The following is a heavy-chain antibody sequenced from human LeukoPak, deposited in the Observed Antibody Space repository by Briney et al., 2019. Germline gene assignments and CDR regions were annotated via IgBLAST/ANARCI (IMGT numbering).Heavy chain of an antibody. J-gene: IGHJ4*02. CDR3: ALLAVASDFDY. CDR1: RFPFSVYE. Sequence: GGSLRLSCAVSRFPFSVYEMNWVPEAPGKGLEWVSNIDSSGKTKYYADSVKGRFSISRDNAKSSLYLQLNSLRVEDTAVYYCALLAVASDFDYWGQGALVTVSS. CDR2: IDSSGKTK. D-gene: IGHD6-19*01. V-gene: IGHV3-48*03.